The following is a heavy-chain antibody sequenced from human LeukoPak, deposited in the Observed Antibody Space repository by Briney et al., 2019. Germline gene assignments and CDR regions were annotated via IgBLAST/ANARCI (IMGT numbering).Heavy chain of an antibody. V-gene: IGHV1-2*02. J-gene: IGHJ4*02. D-gene: IGHD2-21*01. Sequence: ASVRVSCKASGYSFTGYYIHWVRQPPGQGLEWMGWINPNSDYTSYAQKFQGRITLTRDTSISTAYMELSPLTSDDTAVYYCAVAPGDYWGQGTLVSVSA. CDR2: INPNSDYT. CDR3: AVAPGDY. CDR1: GYSFTGYY.